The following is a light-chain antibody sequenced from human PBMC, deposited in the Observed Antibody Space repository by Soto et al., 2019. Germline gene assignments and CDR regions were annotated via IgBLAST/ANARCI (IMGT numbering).Light chain of an antibody. CDR3: QQRSNWPST. Sequence: EIVLTQSPVTLSLSPGERATLSCRASQSVSRYLAWYQQKPGQAPRLLIYDASSRATGIPARFSVSGSGTDFTLTISSLEPEDFAVYYCQQRSNWPSTFGGGTKVEI. CDR2: DAS. CDR1: QSVSRY. J-gene: IGKJ4*01. V-gene: IGKV3-11*01.